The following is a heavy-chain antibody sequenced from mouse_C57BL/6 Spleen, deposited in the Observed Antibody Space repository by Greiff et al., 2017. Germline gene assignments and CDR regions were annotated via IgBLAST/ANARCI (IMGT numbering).Heavy chain of an antibody. CDR2: IYPGDGDT. D-gene: IGHD1-1*01. Sequence: QVQLQQSGPELVKPGASVKISCKASGYAFSSSWMNWVKQRPGKGLEWIGRIYPGDGDTNYNGKFKGKATLTADKSSSTAYMRLSSLTSEYSAVYFCARENLGSSYDYWGQGTTLTVSS. V-gene: IGHV1-82*01. J-gene: IGHJ2*01. CDR1: GYAFSSSW. CDR3: ARENLGSSYDY.